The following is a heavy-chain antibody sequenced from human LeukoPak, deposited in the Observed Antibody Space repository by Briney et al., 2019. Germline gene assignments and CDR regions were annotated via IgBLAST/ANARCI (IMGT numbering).Heavy chain of an antibody. J-gene: IGHJ6*03. CDR2: ISYDGSNK. CDR3: ARSSTGGFYYYYYMDV. Sequence: GGSLRLSCAASGFTFSSYAMHWVRQAPGKGLGWVAVISYDGSNKYYADSVKDRFTISRDDSKNSLYLQMYSLRAEDTAVYYCARSSTGGFYYYYYMDVWGKGTTVTVSS. CDR1: GFTFSSYA. V-gene: IGHV3-30*04. D-gene: IGHD3-16*01.